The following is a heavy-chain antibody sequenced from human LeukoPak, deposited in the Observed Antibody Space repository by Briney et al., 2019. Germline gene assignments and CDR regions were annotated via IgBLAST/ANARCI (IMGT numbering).Heavy chain of an antibody. CDR3: ARLTIQLWSKGPDYFDY. V-gene: IGHV3-53*01. D-gene: IGHD5-18*01. Sequence: HPGGSLRLSCAASGFTFSSNYMSWVRQAPGKGLEWVSVIYSGGSTYYADSVKGRFTISRDNSKNTLYLQMNSLRAEDTAVYYCARLTIQLWSKGPDYFDYWGQGTLVTVSS. CDR1: GFTFSSNY. J-gene: IGHJ4*02. CDR2: IYSGGST.